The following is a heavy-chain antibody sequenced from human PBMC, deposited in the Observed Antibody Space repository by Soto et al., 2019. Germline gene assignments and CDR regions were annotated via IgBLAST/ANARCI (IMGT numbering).Heavy chain of an antibody. J-gene: IGHJ4*02. Sequence: SETLSLTCTVSGDSITGGGYYWNWVRQLPGKGLEWIGCVYYTGTTYYNPSLKSRITISIDSSKNQFSLTLSSVTAADTALYICARGAPRGRGVPTYLHYWGQGTLVTVSS. V-gene: IGHV4-31*03. CDR1: GDSITGGGYY. CDR2: VYYTGTT. D-gene: IGHD3-10*01. CDR3: ARGAPRGRGVPTYLHY.